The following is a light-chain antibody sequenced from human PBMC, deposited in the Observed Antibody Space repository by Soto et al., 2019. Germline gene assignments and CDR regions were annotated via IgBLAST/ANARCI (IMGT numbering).Light chain of an antibody. CDR1: QSVSSSY. Sequence: EIVLTQSPGILSLSPGERATLSCRASQSVSSSYLAWYQQKPGQAPRLLIYGASNRATGIPDRFSASGSGTDFTLTISRLVPEDFAVYYCQQYGSSPPYTFGQGTKLEIK. CDR3: QQYGSSPPYT. V-gene: IGKV3-20*01. CDR2: GAS. J-gene: IGKJ2*01.